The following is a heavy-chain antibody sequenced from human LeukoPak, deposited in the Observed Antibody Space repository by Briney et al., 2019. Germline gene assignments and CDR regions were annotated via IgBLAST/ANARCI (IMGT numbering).Heavy chain of an antibody. Sequence: ASVKVSCKASGYTFTSYGISWVRQAPGQGLEWMGWISAYNGNTVYAQMFQGRVTMTTDTSTSTAYMELRSLRSDDTAVYYCARSGYCSGTSCYAEGLDYWGQGTLVTVSS. J-gene: IGHJ4*02. CDR1: GYTFTSYG. V-gene: IGHV1-18*01. D-gene: IGHD2-2*01. CDR3: ARSGYCSGTSCYAEGLDY. CDR2: ISAYNGNT.